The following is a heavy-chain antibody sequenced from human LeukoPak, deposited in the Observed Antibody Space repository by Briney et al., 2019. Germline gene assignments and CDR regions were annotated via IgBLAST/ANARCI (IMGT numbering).Heavy chain of an antibody. Sequence: GGSLRLSCAASGFTFSSYAMSWVRQAPGKGLEWVSAISGSGGSTYYADSVKGRFTISRDNSKNTLYLQMNSLRAEDTAVYYCAKDNSPQPVLGHFDYWGREPWSPSPQ. J-gene: IGHJ4*02. CDR3: AKDNSPQPVLGHFDY. D-gene: IGHD2-8*02. CDR2: ISGSGGST. CDR1: GFTFSSYA. V-gene: IGHV3-23*01.